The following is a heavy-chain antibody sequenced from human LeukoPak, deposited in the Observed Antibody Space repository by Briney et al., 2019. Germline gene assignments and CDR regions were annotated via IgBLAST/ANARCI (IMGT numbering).Heavy chain of an antibody. CDR2: IYPGDSDT. D-gene: IGHD3-10*01. J-gene: IGHJ5*02. CDR1: RYSFTSYW. Sequence: GESLKISCKGSRYSFTSYWIGWVRRMPGKGLEWMGIIYPGDSDTRYSPSFQGQVTISADKSISTAYLQWSSLKASDTAMYYCARLVVRGVIIPNWFDPWGQGTLVTVSS. V-gene: IGHV5-51*01. CDR3: ARLVVRGVIIPNWFDP.